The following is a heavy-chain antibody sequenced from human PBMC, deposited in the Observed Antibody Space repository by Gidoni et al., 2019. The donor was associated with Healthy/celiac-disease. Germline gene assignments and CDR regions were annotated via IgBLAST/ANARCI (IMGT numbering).Heavy chain of an antibody. Sequence: QVQLVESGGGVVQPGRSLRLSCAASGFTFSSYAMHWVRQAPGKGLEWVAVISYDGSNKYYADSVKGRFTISRDNSKNTLDLQMNSLRAEDTAVYYCARDRLYCSGGSCYSSYYYGMDVWGQGTTVTVSS. CDR2: ISYDGSNK. D-gene: IGHD2-15*01. J-gene: IGHJ6*02. V-gene: IGHV3-30*01. CDR1: GFTFSSYA. CDR3: ARDRLYCSGGSCYSSYYYGMDV.